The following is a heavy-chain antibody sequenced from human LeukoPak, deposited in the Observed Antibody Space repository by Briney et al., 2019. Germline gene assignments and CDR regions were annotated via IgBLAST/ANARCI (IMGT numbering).Heavy chain of an antibody. J-gene: IGHJ4*02. CDR2: ISGSGGST. D-gene: IGHD1-14*01. Sequence: GGSLRLSCAASGFTFSSYSMNWVRQAPGKGLEWVSAISGSGGSTYYADSVKGRFTISRDNSKNTLYLQMNSLRAEDTAVYYCAKVFFRRTNDYWGQGTLVTVSS. V-gene: IGHV3-23*01. CDR3: AKVFFRRTNDY. CDR1: GFTFSSYS.